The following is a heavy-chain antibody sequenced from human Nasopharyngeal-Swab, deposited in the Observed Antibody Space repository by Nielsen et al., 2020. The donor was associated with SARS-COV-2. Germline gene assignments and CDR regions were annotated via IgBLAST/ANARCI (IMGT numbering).Heavy chain of an antibody. CDR2: ISSSSYI. V-gene: IGHV3-21*01. D-gene: IGHD1-26*01. J-gene: IGHJ4*02. Sequence: GESLKISCAASGFTFSSYSMNWVRQAPGKGLEWVSSISSSSYIYYADSVKGRFTISRDNAKNSLYLQMNSLRAEDTAVYYCVRDSGSYLGIDYWGQGTLVTVSS. CDR1: GFTFSSYS. CDR3: VRDSGSYLGIDY.